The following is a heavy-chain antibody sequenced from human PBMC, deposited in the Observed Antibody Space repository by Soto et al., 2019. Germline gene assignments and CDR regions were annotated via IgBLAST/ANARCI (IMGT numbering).Heavy chain of an antibody. CDR1: GFSFRTTW. CDR3: STGSPFSGNVLDY. V-gene: IGHV3-15*05. Sequence: EVQLVESGGGLVKPGGSLRLSCAASGFSFRTTWMAWVRQATGKGLEWVGRIKSKSAGETTDYADPVKGRFTISRDDSKDTLYLHIDSRETGDTAVYYCSTGSPFSGNVLDYWGQGTLVTVSS. CDR2: IKSKSAGETT. J-gene: IGHJ4*02. D-gene: IGHD1-26*01.